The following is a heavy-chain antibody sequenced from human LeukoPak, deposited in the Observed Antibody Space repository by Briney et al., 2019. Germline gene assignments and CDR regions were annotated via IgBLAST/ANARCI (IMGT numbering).Heavy chain of an antibody. J-gene: IGHJ4*02. CDR1: GGSISSHY. Sequence: SETLSLTCTVSGGSISSHYCSWIRQPAGKGLEWIGYIYYSGTTNYNPSLKSRVTISVDTSKNQFSLKLSSVTAADTAVYYCARLSSGVHPDYWGQGTLVTVSS. V-gene: IGHV4-59*11. CDR2: IYYSGTT. CDR3: ARLSSGVHPDY. D-gene: IGHD3-10*01.